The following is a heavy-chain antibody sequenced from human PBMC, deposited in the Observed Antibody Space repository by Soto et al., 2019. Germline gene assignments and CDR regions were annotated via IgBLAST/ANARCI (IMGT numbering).Heavy chain of an antibody. CDR2: ISYDGSNK. D-gene: IGHD3-22*01. V-gene: IGHV3-30*18. J-gene: IGHJ5*02. CDR3: GKVADSGYYTVDR. Sequence: GGSLRLSCAASGFTFSSYGMHWVRQAPGKGLEWVAVISYDGSNKYYADSVKGRFTISRDNSKNTLYLQMDSLRVEDTAVYYCGKVADSGYYTVDRWGQGTLVTGS. CDR1: GFTFSSYG.